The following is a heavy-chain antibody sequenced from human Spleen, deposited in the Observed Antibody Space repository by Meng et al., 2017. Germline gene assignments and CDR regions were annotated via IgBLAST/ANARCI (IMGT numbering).Heavy chain of an antibody. CDR2: INTYNGKT. CDR1: GYTLSSDG. V-gene: IGHV1-18*01. CDR3: ATRGNPYLNC. J-gene: IGHJ4*02. Sequence: QGTLVQSGAGVKKPGASVKVSCEASGYTLSSDGFSWVRQAPGQGLEWLGWINTYNGKTDYAQKFQGRITMTTDTFTSTAYMELRNLRSDDTAVYYCATRGNPYLNCWGQGTLVTVSS.